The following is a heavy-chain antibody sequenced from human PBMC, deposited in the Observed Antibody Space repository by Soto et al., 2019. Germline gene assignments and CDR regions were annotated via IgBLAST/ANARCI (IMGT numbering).Heavy chain of an antibody. CDR2: ISSSGSKI. CDR3: ARYDFWSGYPPNGMDV. Sequence: GGSLRLSCAASGLTFSSYEMNWVRQAPGKGLEWVSYISSSGSKIYNADSVKGRFAISRDNAKNSLYLQMNSLRAEDTAVYYCARYDFWSGYPPNGMDVWGKGTTVTVSS. D-gene: IGHD3-3*01. J-gene: IGHJ6*04. V-gene: IGHV3-48*03. CDR1: GLTFSSYE.